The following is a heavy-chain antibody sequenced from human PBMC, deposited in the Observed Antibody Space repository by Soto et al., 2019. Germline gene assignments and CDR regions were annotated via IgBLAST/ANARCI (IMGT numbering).Heavy chain of an antibody. CDR2: ISGSGGST. V-gene: IGHV3-23*01. D-gene: IGHD3-10*01. J-gene: IGHJ4*02. CDR3: AKIYTDGLGSLPFDY. Sequence: EVQLLESGGGLVQPGGSLRLSCAASGFTFSSYVMTWVRQAPGKGLEWVSLISGSGGSTSYADSVKGRFTISRDNSKNTLYVQMNSLRAEDTAVYYCAKIYTDGLGSLPFDYWGQGTLVTVSS. CDR1: GFTFSSYV.